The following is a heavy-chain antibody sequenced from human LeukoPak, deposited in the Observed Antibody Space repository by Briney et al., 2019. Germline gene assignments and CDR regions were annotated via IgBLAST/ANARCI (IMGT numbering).Heavy chain of an antibody. V-gene: IGHV3-23*01. CDR2: ISGSADKT. Sequence: GGSLRLSCEGSAFIFSGHWMNWVRQAPGKGLEWVSSISGSADKTYDADSAKGRFTISRDNSKNTLSLQMNSLRVEDTAVYYCARRGGSRGWGAFDIWGQGTIVTVSS. CDR3: ARRGGSRGWGAFDI. D-gene: IGHD6-19*01. J-gene: IGHJ3*02. CDR1: AFIFSGHW.